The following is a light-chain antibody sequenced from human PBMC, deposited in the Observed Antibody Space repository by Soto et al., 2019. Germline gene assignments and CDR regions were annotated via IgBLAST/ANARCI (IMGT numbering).Light chain of an antibody. Sequence: DIQLTQSPSFLSASVGDSVTITCRASQAIPSYIAWYQQKPGKAPKLLIYAVSPLQSGVPSRFSGRGFGTEFTLTISSLQPEDFATYYCQQSNSYPPFTFGPGTKVDV. V-gene: IGKV1-9*01. CDR2: AVS. CDR1: QAIPSY. J-gene: IGKJ3*01. CDR3: QQSNSYPPFT.